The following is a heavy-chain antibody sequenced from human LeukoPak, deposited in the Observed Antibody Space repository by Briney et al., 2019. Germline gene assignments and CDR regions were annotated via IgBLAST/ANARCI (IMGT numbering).Heavy chain of an antibody. D-gene: IGHD1-26*01. Sequence: GGSLRLSCAASGFIFSTYAMHWVRQAPGKGLEWVAFIRSDGSNEYYADSVKGRISISRDNSKNTLYLQMTSLRAEDTAVYYCAKDIALYREPLEYWGQGTLVTVSS. V-gene: IGHV3-30*02. CDR1: GFIFSTYA. CDR2: IRSDGSNE. J-gene: IGHJ4*02. CDR3: AKDIALYREPLEY.